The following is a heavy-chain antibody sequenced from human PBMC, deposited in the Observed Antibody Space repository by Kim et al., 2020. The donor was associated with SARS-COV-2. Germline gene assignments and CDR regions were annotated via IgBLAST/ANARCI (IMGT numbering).Heavy chain of an antibody. V-gene: IGHV3-11*06. D-gene: IGHD3-16*02. Sequence: RFTISRDNAKNSLYLQMNSLRAEDTAVYYCARDDSQSYDYVWGSYRSFDYWGQGTLVTVSS. J-gene: IGHJ4*02. CDR3: ARDDSQSYDYVWGSYRSFDY.